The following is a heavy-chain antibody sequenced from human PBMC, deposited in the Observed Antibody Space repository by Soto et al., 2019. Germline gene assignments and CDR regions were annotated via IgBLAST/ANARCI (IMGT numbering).Heavy chain of an antibody. V-gene: IGHV4-39*01. CDR3: ARIKIVGILTYYMDV. D-gene: IGHD3-3*01. CDR2: MYYSGST. J-gene: IGHJ6*03. CDR1: GDSISTSSSYY. Sequence: SETLSFTCTVSGDSISTSSSYYWGWIRQPPGKGLEWIANMYYSGSTYYNPSLKSRVTISLETSKNQFSLKLSSVTAADTAVYYCARIKIVGILTYYMDVWGKGTTVTVSS.